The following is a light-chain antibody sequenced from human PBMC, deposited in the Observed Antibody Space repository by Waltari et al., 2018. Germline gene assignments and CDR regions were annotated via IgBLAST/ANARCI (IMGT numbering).Light chain of an antibody. V-gene: IGKV2-28*01. CDR2: LGS. J-gene: IGKJ1*01. CDR1: QSLLHSNGYTY. Sequence: DIVMTQSPRSLPVSPGEPASISCTSSQSLLHSNGYTYLNWYLQKPGQSPQLLIHLGSNRASGVPDRFSGSGSGRDFTLKISSVEAEDVGVYYCMQALQSPWTFGQGTKVE. CDR3: MQALQSPWT.